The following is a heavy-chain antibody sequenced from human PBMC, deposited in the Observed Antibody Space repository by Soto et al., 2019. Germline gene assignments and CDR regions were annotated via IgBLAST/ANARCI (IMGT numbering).Heavy chain of an antibody. V-gene: IGHV1-69*01. CDR2: IIPITGTI. D-gene: IGHD6-6*01. CDR1: GVTFSSYP. Sequence: QVQLVQSGAEVKKAGSSVKVSCKASGVTFSSYPISWVRQAPGQGLEWMGGIIPITGTIQYAQKFQGRLTVTADESTTTAYMELVSLESADTAVYYCASLWDSSHGFNFDYWGQGTLVTVSS. J-gene: IGHJ4*02. CDR3: ASLWDSSHGFNFDY.